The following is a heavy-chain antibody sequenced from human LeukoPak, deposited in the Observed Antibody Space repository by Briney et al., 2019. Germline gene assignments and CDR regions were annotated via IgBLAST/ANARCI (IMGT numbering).Heavy chain of an antibody. CDR3: ARVTAWSGYYFLDY. CDR1: GFAFSSYG. J-gene: IGHJ4*02. V-gene: IGHV3-30*03. Sequence: GGSLRLSCAASGFAFSSYGMHWVRPAPGKGLEWVAVVSYDGGNKDYADSVKGRFTISRDNSKNTLYLQMNSLRAEDTAVYYCARVTAWSGYYFLDYWGQGTLVAVSS. D-gene: IGHD3-3*01. CDR2: VSYDGGNK.